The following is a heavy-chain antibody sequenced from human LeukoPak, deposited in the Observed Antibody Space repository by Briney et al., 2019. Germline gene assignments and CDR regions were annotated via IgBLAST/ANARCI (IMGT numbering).Heavy chain of an antibody. CDR3: TTDGSYYLGLYYYGMDV. CDR2: IKSKTDGGTT. Sequence: GGSLRLSCAASGFTFSNAWMNWVRQAPGKGLEWVGRIKSKTDGGTTDYAAPVKGRFTISRDDSKNTLYLQMNSLKTEDTAVYYCTTDGSYYLGLYYYGMDVWGQGTTVTVSS. V-gene: IGHV3-15*01. CDR1: GFTFSNAW. J-gene: IGHJ6*02. D-gene: IGHD1-26*01.